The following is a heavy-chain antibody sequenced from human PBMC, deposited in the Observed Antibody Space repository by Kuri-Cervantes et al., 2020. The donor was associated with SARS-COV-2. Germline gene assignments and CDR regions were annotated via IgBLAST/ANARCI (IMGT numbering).Heavy chain of an antibody. Sequence: ASVKVSCKASGYTFTSYYMHWVRQAPGQGLEWMGIINPSGGSTSYAQKFQGRVTMTRDTSTSTVYMELSSLRSEDTAVYYCARQAVAATPGYYYGMDVWGQGTTVTVSS. CDR1: GYTFTSYY. CDR2: INPSGGST. CDR3: ARQAVAATPGYYYGMDV. J-gene: IGHJ6*02. V-gene: IGHV1-46*01. D-gene: IGHD2-15*01.